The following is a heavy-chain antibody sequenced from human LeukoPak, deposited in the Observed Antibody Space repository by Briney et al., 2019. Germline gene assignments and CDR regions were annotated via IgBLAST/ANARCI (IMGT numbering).Heavy chain of an antibody. CDR2: IYYSGST. CDR1: GGSISSGGYY. V-gene: IGHV4-31*03. J-gene: IGHJ6*02. CDR3: ARAGNSAYYYGMDV. Sequence: SETLSLTCTVSGGSISSGGYYWSWIRQHPGKGLEWIGYIYYSGSTYYNPSLKSRVTISVDTSKNQFSLKLSSVTAADTAVYYCARAGNSAYYYGMDVWGQGTTVTVSS. D-gene: IGHD4-23*01.